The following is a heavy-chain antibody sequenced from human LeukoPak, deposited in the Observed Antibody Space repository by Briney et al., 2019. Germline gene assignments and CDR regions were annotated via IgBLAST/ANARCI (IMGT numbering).Heavy chain of an antibody. CDR1: GFTFSSYA. Sequence: GGSLRLSCAASGFTFSSYAMNWVRQAPGKGLEWVSYISSSGSTIYYADSVKGRFTISRDNAKNSLYLQMNSLRAEDTAVYYCARPPWGSSGYYGYFDYWGQGTLVTVSS. D-gene: IGHD3-22*01. CDR2: ISSSGSTI. V-gene: IGHV3-48*03. CDR3: ARPPWGSSGYYGYFDY. J-gene: IGHJ4*02.